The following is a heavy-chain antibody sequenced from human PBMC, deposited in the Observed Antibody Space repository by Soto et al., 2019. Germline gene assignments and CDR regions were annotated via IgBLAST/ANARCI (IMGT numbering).Heavy chain of an antibody. V-gene: IGHV1-69*02. Sequence: SGRVSCRAAGYKCSSYSRSWVRHAPVQALVWIGRIFPILRIANYAQKFQGRVTITADKFTSTAYMELSSLRSEVSAVYYCARSPMVRGRYDYWGQATLVTVSS. D-gene: IGHD3-10*01. CDR1: GYKCSSYS. J-gene: IGHJ4*02. CDR3: ARSPMVRGRYDY. CDR2: IFPILRIA.